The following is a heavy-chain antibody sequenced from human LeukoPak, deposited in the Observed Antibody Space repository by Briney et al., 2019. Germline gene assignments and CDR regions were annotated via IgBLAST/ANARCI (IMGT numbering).Heavy chain of an antibody. CDR1: GFTFSSYD. V-gene: IGHV3-23*01. CDR2: ISGSGGST. Sequence: GGSLRLSCAASGFTFSSYDMSWVRQAPGKGLEWVSAISGSGGSTYYADSVKGRFTISRDNSRNTLYLQINSLTAEDPAVYFCAKDQSIGTYYDYWGQGTLVTVSS. CDR3: AKDQSIGTYYDY. J-gene: IGHJ4*02. D-gene: IGHD1-26*01.